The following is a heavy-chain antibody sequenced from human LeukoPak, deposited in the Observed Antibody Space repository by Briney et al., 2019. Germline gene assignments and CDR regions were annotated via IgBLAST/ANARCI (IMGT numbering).Heavy chain of an antibody. Sequence: RGSLRLSCAASGFTFSSYAMSWVRQTPGKGLEWVSAISGSGGSTYYADSVKGRFTISRANSKNTLYLQMNSLRAEDTALYYCAKTDLTIAARPLDYWGQGTLVTVSS. CDR3: AKTDLTIAARPLDY. CDR1: GFTFSSYA. CDR2: ISGSGGST. V-gene: IGHV3-23*01. D-gene: IGHD6-6*01. J-gene: IGHJ4*02.